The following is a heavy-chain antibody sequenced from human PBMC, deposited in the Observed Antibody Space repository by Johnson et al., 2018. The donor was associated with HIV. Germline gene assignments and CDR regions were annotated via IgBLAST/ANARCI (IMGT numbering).Heavy chain of an antibody. V-gene: IGHV3-20*03. CDR3: TRDVASVYGSGDHAFDI. Sequence: MKWVRQTPGMGLEWVSAINWNAGRTGYTDSVKGRLTICRDNAKNSLYVEMNRLRAEDTAFYYYTRDVASVYGSGDHAFDIWGQGTMVTVSS. CDR2: INWNAGRT. J-gene: IGHJ3*02. D-gene: IGHD3-10*01.